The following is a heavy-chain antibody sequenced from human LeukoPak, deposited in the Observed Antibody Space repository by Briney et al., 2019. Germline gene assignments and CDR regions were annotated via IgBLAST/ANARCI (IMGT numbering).Heavy chain of an antibody. Sequence: KASETLSLTCTVSGGSISSYYWSWIRQPPGKGLEWIGYIYYSGSTNYNPSLKSRVTISVDTSKNQFSLKLSSVTAADMAVYYCARHPRIAVAVHWYFDLWGRGTLVTVSS. CDR3: ARHPRIAVAVHWYFDL. D-gene: IGHD6-19*01. CDR2: IYYSGST. CDR1: GGSISSYY. J-gene: IGHJ2*01. V-gene: IGHV4-59*08.